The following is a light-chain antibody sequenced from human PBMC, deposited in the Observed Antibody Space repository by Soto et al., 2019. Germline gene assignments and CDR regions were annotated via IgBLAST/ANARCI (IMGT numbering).Light chain of an antibody. CDR3: QESYSTPPT. CDR2: AAS. J-gene: IGKJ2*01. Sequence: DIQMTQSPSSLSASVGDRVTITCRASQIIRNHLNWYQQKSGKAPKLLIYAASHLQSGVPSRFSGSGSGTDFTLTISSLQPEDFATYYCQESYSTPPTFGQGTKLEIK. CDR1: QIIRNH. V-gene: IGKV1-39*01.